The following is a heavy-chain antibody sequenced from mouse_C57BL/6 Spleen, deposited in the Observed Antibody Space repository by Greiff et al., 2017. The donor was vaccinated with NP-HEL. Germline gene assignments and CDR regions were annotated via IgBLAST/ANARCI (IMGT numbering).Heavy chain of an antibody. CDR2: ISYDGSN. V-gene: IGHV3-6*01. J-gene: IGHJ2*01. CDR1: GYSITSGYY. Sequence: ESGPGLVKPSQSLSLTCSVTGYSITSGYYWNWIRQFPGNKLEWMGYISYDGSNNYNPSLKNRISITRDTSKNQFFLKLNSVTTEGTATYYCARGVTTVEDYFDYWGQGTTLTVSS. D-gene: IGHD1-1*01. CDR3: ARGVTTVEDYFDY.